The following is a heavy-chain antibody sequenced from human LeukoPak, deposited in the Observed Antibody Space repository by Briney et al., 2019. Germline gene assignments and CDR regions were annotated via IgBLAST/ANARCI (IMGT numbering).Heavy chain of an antibody. J-gene: IGHJ6*02. CDR1: GFTVSSYA. D-gene: IGHD3-10*01. V-gene: IGHV3-30-3*01. CDR3: ASMAYYYYYGMDV. CDR2: ISYDGSNK. Sequence: PGGSLRLSCAASGFTVSSYAMHWVRQAPGKGLEWVAVISYDGSNKYYADSVKGRFTISRDNSKNTLYLQMNSLRAEDTAVYYCASMAYYYYYGMDVWGQGTTVTVSS.